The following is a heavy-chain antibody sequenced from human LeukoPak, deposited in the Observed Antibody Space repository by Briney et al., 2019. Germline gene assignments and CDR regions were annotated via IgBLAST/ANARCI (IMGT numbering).Heavy chain of an antibody. Sequence: GGSLRLSCAASGFTFSSYWMHWVRQAPGKGLVWVSRINSDGSSTSYADSVKGRFTISRDNAKNTLYLQMNSLRAEDTAAYYCARQSFGPIAAQSDYYGMDVWGKGTTVSVSS. D-gene: IGHD3-16*01. CDR2: INSDGSST. V-gene: IGHV3-74*01. CDR3: ARQSFGPIAAQSDYYGMDV. J-gene: IGHJ6*04. CDR1: GFTFSSYW.